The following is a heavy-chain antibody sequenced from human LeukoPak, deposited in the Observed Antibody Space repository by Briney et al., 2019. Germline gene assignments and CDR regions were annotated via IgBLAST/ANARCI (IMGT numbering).Heavy chain of an antibody. Sequence: GRSLRLSCAASGFTFSSYGMHWVRQAPGKGLEWVAVISYDGSNKYYADSVESRFTISRDNSKNKLYMQMTSLRAEDTAVYYCATGFDWLFDYWGQGTLVTVSS. D-gene: IGHD3-9*01. CDR3: ATGFDWLFDY. J-gene: IGHJ4*02. CDR1: GFTFSSYG. V-gene: IGHV3-30*03. CDR2: ISYDGSNK.